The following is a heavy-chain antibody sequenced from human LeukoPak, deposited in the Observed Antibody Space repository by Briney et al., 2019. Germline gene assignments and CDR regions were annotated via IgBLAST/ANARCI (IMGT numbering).Heavy chain of an antibody. V-gene: IGHV3-53*01. CDR1: GFTVSSNY. CDR3: TCSGWSIYYFDY. J-gene: IGHJ4*02. CDR2: IYSGGNT. D-gene: IGHD6-19*01. Sequence: GGSLRLSCAASGFTVSSNYMSWVRQAPGKGLEWVSIIYSGGNTHYADSVKGRFTISRDNSKSTLYLQMNSLRAEDTAVYYCTCSGWSIYYFDYWGQGTLVTVSS.